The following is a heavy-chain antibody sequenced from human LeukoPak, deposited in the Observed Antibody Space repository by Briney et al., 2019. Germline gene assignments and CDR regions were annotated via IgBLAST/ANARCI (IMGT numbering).Heavy chain of an antibody. CDR1: GGSISSYY. V-gene: IGHV4-59*01. D-gene: IGHD2-21*01. CDR3: ARRSYEPYYFDY. J-gene: IGHJ4*02. CDR2: IYYSGST. Sequence: SETLSHTCTVSGGSISSYYWSWIRQPPGKGLEWIGYIYYSGSTNYNPSLKSRVTISVDTSKNQFSLKLSSVTAADTAVYYCARRSYEPYYFDYWGQGTLVTVSS.